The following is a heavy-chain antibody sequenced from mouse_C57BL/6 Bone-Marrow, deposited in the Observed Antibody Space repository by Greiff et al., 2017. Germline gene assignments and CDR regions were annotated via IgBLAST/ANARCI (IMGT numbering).Heavy chain of an antibody. D-gene: IGHD1-1*01. CDR2: LDPENGDT. CDR1: GFNIKDAY. Sequence: EVQLQQSGAELVRPGASVKLSCTASGFNIKDAYMHWVKQRPEQGLEWIGWLDPENGDTEYASKFQGKATITADTSSNTAYLQLSSLTSEDTAVDYCTTASTTVVADYWGQGTTLTVSS. CDR3: TTASTTVVADY. J-gene: IGHJ2*01. V-gene: IGHV14-4*01.